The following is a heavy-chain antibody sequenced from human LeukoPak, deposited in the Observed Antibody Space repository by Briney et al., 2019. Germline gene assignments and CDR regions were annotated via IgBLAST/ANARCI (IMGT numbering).Heavy chain of an antibody. V-gene: IGHV3-9*01. Sequence: GGSLRLSCAASGFNFYDYAMHWVRQAPGKGLEWVSGISWNSGNIAYADSVKGRFTISRDSAKTSLYLQINNLRAEDTALYYCAKAHDYGDYAGSDYWGQGTLVSVSS. CDR3: AKAHDYGDYAGSDY. CDR2: ISWNSGNI. J-gene: IGHJ4*02. CDR1: GFNFYDYA. D-gene: IGHD4-17*01.